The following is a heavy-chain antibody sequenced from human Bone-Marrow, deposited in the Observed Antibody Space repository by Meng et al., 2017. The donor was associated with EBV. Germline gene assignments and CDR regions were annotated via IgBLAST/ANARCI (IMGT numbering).Heavy chain of an antibody. D-gene: IGHD1-1*01. V-gene: IGHV1-18*01. Sequence: QVQLVQAGGEVKKPGASVKVSCKATGYNFTKYGINRVRQAPGQGLEWMGWSSTYSSNVKYPQNLQGRVTMTTDTSTNTAYMELTRLRSDDTAVYYFVREATGTTSLFDHWGQGTLVTVSS. CDR2: SSTYSSNV. CDR1: GYNFTKYG. CDR3: VREATGTTSLFDH. J-gene: IGHJ5*02.